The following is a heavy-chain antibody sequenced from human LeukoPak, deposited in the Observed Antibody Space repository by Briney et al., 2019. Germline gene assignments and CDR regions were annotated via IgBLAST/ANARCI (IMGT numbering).Heavy chain of an antibody. D-gene: IGHD4-23*01. CDR1: GGSISSSSYY. J-gene: IGHJ4*02. V-gene: IGHV4-39*01. CDR2: IYYSGST. CDR3: ASYGGNGGYYYFDY. Sequence: SETLSLTCTVSGGSISSSSYYWGWIRQPPGKGLEWIGSIYYSGSTYYNPSLKSRVTISVDTSKNQFSLKLSSVTAADTAVYYCASYGGNGGYYYFDYWGQGTLVTVSS.